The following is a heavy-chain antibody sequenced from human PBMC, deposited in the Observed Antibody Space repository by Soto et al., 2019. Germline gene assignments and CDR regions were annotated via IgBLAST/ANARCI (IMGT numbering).Heavy chain of an antibody. Sequence: GGSLRLSCAASGFTFSTYWMHWVCQAPGKGLVWVSRIKTDGSVTTYADSVKGRFTISRDNAKNTLYLQMNTLRAEDTAVYYCARDLGGSHDYWGRGTLVTVSS. D-gene: IGHD3-16*01. CDR1: GFTFSTYW. CDR3: ARDLGGSHDY. V-gene: IGHV3-74*01. CDR2: IKTDGSVT. J-gene: IGHJ4*02.